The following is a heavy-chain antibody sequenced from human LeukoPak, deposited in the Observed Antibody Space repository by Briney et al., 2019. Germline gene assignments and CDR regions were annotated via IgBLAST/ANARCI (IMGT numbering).Heavy chain of an antibody. CDR1: GGSISSYY. CDR2: IYYSGST. Sequence: SETLSLTCTASGGSISSYYWSWIRQPPGKGLEWIGYIYYSGSTKYNPSLKSRVTISVDTSKNQFSLKLSSVTAADTAVYYCASITVAGTMDWGQGTLVTVSS. CDR3: ASITVAGTMD. J-gene: IGHJ4*02. V-gene: IGHV4-59*01. D-gene: IGHD6-19*01.